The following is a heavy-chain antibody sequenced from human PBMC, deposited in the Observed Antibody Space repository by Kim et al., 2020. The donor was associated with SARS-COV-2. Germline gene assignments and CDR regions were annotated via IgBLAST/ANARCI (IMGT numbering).Heavy chain of an antibody. Sequence: SETLSLTCAVYGGSFSGFYWSWIRQPPGRGLEWIGEINHSGRTNYNPSLKSRVTISVDTSKNQFSLKLTSVTAADTAVYYCARRLPNTSGSGSHYCDLWGQGPLVTVSS. CDR3: ARRLPNTSGSGSHYCDL. D-gene: IGHD3-10*01. CDR1: GGSFSGFY. CDR2: INHSGRT. J-gene: IGHJ4*02. V-gene: IGHV4-34*01.